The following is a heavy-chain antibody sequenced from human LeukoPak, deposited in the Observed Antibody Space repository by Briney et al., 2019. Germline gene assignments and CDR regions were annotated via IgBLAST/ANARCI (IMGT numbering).Heavy chain of an antibody. CDR2: IKSKIDGGTA. Sequence: GGSLRLSCAASEMTFRNDGMSWVRQAPGKGLEWVGRIKSKIDGGTADYAAPVKGRFTISKDDSQRTLFLEMSRLKIEDTAVYYCATTGRSPAYDGSVFHHYYDMDVWGKGTTVIVSS. V-gene: IGHV3-15*01. CDR1: EMTFRNDG. CDR3: ATTGRSPAYDGSVFHHYYDMDV. J-gene: IGHJ6*03. D-gene: IGHD3-22*01.